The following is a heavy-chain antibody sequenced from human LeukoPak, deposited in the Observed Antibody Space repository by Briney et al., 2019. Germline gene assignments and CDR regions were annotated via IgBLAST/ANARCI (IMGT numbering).Heavy chain of an antibody. CDR2: ISYDGSNK. V-gene: IGHV3-30-3*01. D-gene: IGHD3-16*01. Sequence: PGRSLRLSCAASGFTFSSYAIHWVRQAPGKGLEWVAVISYDGSNKYYADSVKGRFTISRDNSKNTLYLQMSSLRAEDTAVYYCARVAPITFGGVMVIDEYFQHWGQGTLVTVSS. CDR3: ARVAPITFGGVMVIDEYFQH. J-gene: IGHJ1*01. CDR1: GFTFSSYA.